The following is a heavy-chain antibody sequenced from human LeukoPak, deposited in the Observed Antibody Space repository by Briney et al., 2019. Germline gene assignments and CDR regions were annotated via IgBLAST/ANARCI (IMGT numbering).Heavy chain of an antibody. J-gene: IGHJ4*02. V-gene: IGHV4-4*07. D-gene: IGHD6-13*01. CDR1: GGSISSYY. Sequence: SETLSLTXTVSGGSISSYYWSWIRQPAGKGLEWIGRIYTSGSTNYNPSLKSRVTMSVDTSKNQFSLKLSSVTAADTAVYYCARDGDSSSWYDYWGQGTLVTVSS. CDR3: ARDGDSSSWYDY. CDR2: IYTSGST.